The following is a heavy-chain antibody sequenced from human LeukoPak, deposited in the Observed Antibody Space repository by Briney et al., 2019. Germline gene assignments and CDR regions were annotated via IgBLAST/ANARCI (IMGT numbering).Heavy chain of an antibody. CDR1: GGSISSSSYY. V-gene: IGHV4-39*01. CDR3: ARRWLQQYFQH. D-gene: IGHD5-24*01. J-gene: IGHJ1*01. Sequence: PSETLSLTCTVSGGSISSSSYYWGWIRQPPGKGLELIGSIYYSGSTYYNPSLKSRVTISIDTSKNQFPLKLSSVTAADTAVYYCARRWLQQYFQHWGQGTLVTVSS. CDR2: IYYSGST.